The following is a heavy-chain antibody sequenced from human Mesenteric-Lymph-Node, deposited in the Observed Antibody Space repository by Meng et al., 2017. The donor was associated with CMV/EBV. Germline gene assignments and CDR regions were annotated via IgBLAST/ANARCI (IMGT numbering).Heavy chain of an antibody. V-gene: IGHV3-49*04. Sequence: GGSLRLSCAASGFTFSSYGMHWVRQAPGKGLEWVGFIRSKAYGGTTEYAASVKGRFTISRDDSKSIAYLQMNSLKTEDTAVYYCTRGKDFWSGHYGGYWGQGTLVTVSS. CDR1: GFTFSSYG. J-gene: IGHJ4*02. D-gene: IGHD3-3*01. CDR2: IRSKAYGGTT. CDR3: TRGKDFWSGHYGGY.